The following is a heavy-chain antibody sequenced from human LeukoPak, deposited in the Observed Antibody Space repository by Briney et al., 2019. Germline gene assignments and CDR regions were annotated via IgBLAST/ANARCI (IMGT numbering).Heavy chain of an antibody. D-gene: IGHD4-17*01. CDR3: ARDPYGDTGDY. J-gene: IGHJ4*02. CDR2: IYSGGST. CDR1: GFTVSSNY. V-gene: IGHV3-53*01. Sequence: GGSLRLSCAASGFTVSSNYMSWVRQAPGKGLEWVSVIYSGGSTYYADSVKGRFTISRDNSKNTLYLQMNSLRAEDTAVYYCARDPYGDTGDYWGQGTLVTVPS.